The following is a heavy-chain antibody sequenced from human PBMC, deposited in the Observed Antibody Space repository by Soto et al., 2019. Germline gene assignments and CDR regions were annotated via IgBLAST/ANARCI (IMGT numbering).Heavy chain of an antibody. Sequence: SETLSLTCAVYGGSFSGYYWSWIRQPPGKGLEWIGEINHSGSTNYNPSLKSRVTISVDTSKNQFSLKLSSVTAADTAVYYCARGSIYDSSGLGGYYFDYWGQGTLVTVSS. V-gene: IGHV4-34*01. CDR3: ARGSIYDSSGLGGYYFDY. CDR2: INHSGST. J-gene: IGHJ4*02. D-gene: IGHD3-22*01. CDR1: GGSFSGYY.